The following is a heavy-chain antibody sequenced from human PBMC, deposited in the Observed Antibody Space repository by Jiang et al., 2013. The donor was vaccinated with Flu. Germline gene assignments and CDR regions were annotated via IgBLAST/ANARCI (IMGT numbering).Heavy chain of an antibody. D-gene: IGHD6-6*01. CDR3: ARRGLLYGLVGGQD. J-gene: IGHJ4*02. CDR1: GGSISSSSYY. CDR2: IYYSGST. Sequence: PGLVKPSETLSLTCTVSGGSISSSSYYWGWIRQPPGKGLEWIGSIYYSGSTYYNPSLKSRVTISVDTSKNQFSLKLSSVTAADTAVYYCARRGLLYGLVGGQDWGQGTLVTVSS. V-gene: IGHV4-39*01.